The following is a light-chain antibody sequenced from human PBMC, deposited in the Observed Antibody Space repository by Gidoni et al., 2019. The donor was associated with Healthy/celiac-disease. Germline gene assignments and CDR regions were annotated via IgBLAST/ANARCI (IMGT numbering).Light chain of an antibody. CDR1: QSISSY. CDR3: QQSYSTPLT. CDR2: AAS. Sequence: DIQMTQSPYSLSASVGDRVTITCRASQSISSYLNWYQQKPGKAPKLLIYAASSLQSGVPSRFSGSGSGTDFTLTIISLQPEDFATYYCQQSYSTPLTFGGGTKVEIK. V-gene: IGKV1-39*01. J-gene: IGKJ4*01.